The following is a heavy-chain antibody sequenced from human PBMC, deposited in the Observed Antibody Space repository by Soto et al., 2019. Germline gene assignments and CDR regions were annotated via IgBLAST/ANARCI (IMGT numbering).Heavy chain of an antibody. J-gene: IGHJ4*02. Sequence: PGGSLRLSCAASGFTFSSYGMHWVRQAPGKGQEWVSSISGSGGSTYYADSVKGRFTISRDNSKNTVYLHMNSLRAEDTAVYFCARGYCSGDTCYHIDYWGQGTPVTVSS. CDR3: ARGYCSGDTCYHIDY. D-gene: IGHD2-15*01. CDR2: ISGSGGST. CDR1: GFTFSSYG. V-gene: IGHV3-23*01.